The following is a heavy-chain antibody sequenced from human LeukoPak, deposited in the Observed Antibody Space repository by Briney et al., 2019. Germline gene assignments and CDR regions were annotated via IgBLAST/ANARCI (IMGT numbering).Heavy chain of an antibody. CDR2: INLNSGGT. D-gene: IGHD4-17*01. CDR1: GYTFTGYY. V-gene: IGHV1-2*02. Sequence: ASVKVSCKASGYTFTGYYMHWVRQAPGQGLEWMGWINLNSGGTNYAQKFQGRVTMTRDTSISTAYMELSRLRSDDTAVYYCASGYGAPYYGMDVWGQGTTVTVSS. J-gene: IGHJ6*02. CDR3: ASGYGAPYYGMDV.